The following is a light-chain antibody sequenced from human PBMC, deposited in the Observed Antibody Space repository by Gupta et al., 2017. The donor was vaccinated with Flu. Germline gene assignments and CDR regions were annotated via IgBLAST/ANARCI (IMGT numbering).Light chain of an antibody. J-gene: IGLJ1*01. Sequence: QSVLTQPPSASATPGQRVTISCSGSSSNIGSNTVTWYQQLPGTAPNLLIYSSNQRPSWVPDRFSGSKSGTSASLAISGLQSEDEADYYCAAWDDSLNGRYVLGTGTKVTVL. CDR1: SSNIGSNT. V-gene: IGLV1-44*01. CDR3: AAWDDSLNGRYV. CDR2: SSN.